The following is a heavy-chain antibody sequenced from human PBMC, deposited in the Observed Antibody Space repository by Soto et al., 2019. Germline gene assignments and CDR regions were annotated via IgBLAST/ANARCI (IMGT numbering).Heavy chain of an antibody. CDR2: IWYDGSNK. CDR3: AREYFDWLFPHYYYYYGMDV. J-gene: IGHJ6*02. V-gene: IGHV3-33*01. CDR1: GFTFSSYG. D-gene: IGHD3-9*01. Sequence: QVQLVESGGGVVQPGRSLRLSCAASGFTFSSYGMHWVRQAPGKGLEWAAVIWYDGSNKYYADSVKGRFTISRDNSKNTXYXXKNSRRAEDTAVYYCAREYFDWLFPHYYYYYGMDVWGQGTTVTVSS.